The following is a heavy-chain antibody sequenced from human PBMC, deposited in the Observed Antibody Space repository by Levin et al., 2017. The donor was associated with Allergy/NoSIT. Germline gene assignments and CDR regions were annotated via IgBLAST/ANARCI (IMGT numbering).Heavy chain of an antibody. J-gene: IGHJ6*02. CDR3: ARSNCSSTSCYRYYYYGMDV. CDR1: GFTFSDYY. CDR2: ISSSGSTI. V-gene: IGHV3-11*01. D-gene: IGHD2-2*02. Sequence: GESLKISCAASGFTFSDYYMSWIRQAPGKGLEWVSYISSSGSTIYYADSVKGRFTISRDNAKNSLYLQMNSLRAEDTAVYYCARSNCSSTSCYRYYYYGMDVWGQGTTVTVSS.